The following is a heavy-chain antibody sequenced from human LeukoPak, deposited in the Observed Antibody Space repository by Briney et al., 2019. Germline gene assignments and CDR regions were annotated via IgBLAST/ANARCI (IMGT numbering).Heavy chain of an antibody. Sequence: PGGSLRLSCATSGFPFETNAMSWVRQAPGKGLQWVSALSGSGLSTYYADSVKGRFTISRDNSKNTLYLQMNSLRAEDTAVYYCAKGGESSSWLFDYWGQGTLVPVSS. J-gene: IGHJ4*02. CDR3: AKGGESSSWLFDY. D-gene: IGHD6-13*01. CDR2: LSGSGLST. V-gene: IGHV3-23*01. CDR1: GFPFETNA.